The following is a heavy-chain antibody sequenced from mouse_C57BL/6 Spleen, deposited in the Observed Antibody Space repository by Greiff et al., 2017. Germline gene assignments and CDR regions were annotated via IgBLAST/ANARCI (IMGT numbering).Heavy chain of an antibody. CDR3: ARGGNYVTVDAMDY. CDR2: IYPGDGDT. V-gene: IGHV1-80*01. CDR1: GYAFSSYW. D-gene: IGHD2-1*01. J-gene: IGHJ4*01. Sequence: QVQLQQSGAELVKPGASVKISCKASGYAFSSYWMNWVKQRPGKGLEWIGQIYPGDGDTNYNGKFKGKATLTADKSSSTAYMPLSSLTSEDSAVYFCARGGNYVTVDAMDYWGQGTSVTVSS.